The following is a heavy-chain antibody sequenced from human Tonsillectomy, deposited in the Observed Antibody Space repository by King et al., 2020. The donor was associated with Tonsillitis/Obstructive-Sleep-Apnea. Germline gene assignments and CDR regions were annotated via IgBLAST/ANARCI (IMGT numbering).Heavy chain of an antibody. V-gene: IGHV1-2*02. J-gene: IGHJ3*02. CDR2: INPNSGGT. D-gene: IGHD4-23*01. Sequence: VQLVQSGAEVKKPGASVKVSCKAPGYTFTGYYMHWVRQAPGQGLEWIGLINPNSGGTNYAQKFQGRVTMTRDTSISTAYMELSRLRSDDTAVYYCASSVYGGHESAFDIWGQGTMVTVSS. CDR1: GYTFTGYY. CDR3: ASSVYGGHESAFDI.